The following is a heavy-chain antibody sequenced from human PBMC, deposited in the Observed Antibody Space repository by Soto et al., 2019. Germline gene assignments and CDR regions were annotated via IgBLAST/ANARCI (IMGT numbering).Heavy chain of an antibody. D-gene: IGHD1-26*01. CDR2: IIPIFGTA. Sequence: SVKVSCKASGGSFSSYAISWVRQAPGQGLEWMGGIIPIFGTANYAQKFQGRVTITADKSTSTAYMELSSLRSEDTAVYYCARDGSHTADAFDIWGQGTMVTVSS. CDR3: ARDGSHTADAFDI. CDR1: GGSFSSYA. J-gene: IGHJ3*02. V-gene: IGHV1-69*06.